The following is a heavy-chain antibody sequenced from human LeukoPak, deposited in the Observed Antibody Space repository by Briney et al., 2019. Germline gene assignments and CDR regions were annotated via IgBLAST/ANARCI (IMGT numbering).Heavy chain of an antibody. CDR1: GFTFNNYA. V-gene: IGHV3-23*01. J-gene: IGHJ6*03. CDR2: ISGSGGST. Sequence: GGSLRLSCAASGFTFNNYAMNWVRQAPGKGLEWVSAISGSGGSTYYADSVKGRFTISRDNAKNTLYLQMNSLRAEDTAVYYCAKRLHPRSTSCYSPCSYSYYMDVWGTGTTVTVSS. CDR3: AKRLHPRSTSCYSPCSYSYYMDV. D-gene: IGHD2-2*01.